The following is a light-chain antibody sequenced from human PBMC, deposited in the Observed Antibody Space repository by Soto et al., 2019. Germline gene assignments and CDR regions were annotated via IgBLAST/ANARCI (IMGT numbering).Light chain of an antibody. CDR3: QQCNNWPLT. CDR1: QSVSSN. J-gene: IGKJ4*02. V-gene: IGKV3-15*01. Sequence: EVVMTQSPATLSVSPGERATLSCRASQSVSSNLAWYQQKPGQAPRLLIYGASTRATGIPARFSGSGSGTEVTLTISSLQSEDFAVYYCQQCNNWPLTFGGGTKVEIK. CDR2: GAS.